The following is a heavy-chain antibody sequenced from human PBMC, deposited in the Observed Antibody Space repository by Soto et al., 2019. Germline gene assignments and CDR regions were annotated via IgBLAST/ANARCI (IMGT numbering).Heavy chain of an antibody. CDR1: GNSFGGYY. Sequence: SATLPLTCAFYGNSFGGYYWRWIRNPPGKGLEWIGEINHSGSTNYNPSLKSRVTISVDTSKNQFSLKLSSVTAADTAVYYCARGSGDYGDYFDYWGQGNLVTVSS. CDR2: INHSGST. J-gene: IGHJ4*02. CDR3: ARGSGDYGDYFDY. D-gene: IGHD4-17*01. V-gene: IGHV4-34*01.